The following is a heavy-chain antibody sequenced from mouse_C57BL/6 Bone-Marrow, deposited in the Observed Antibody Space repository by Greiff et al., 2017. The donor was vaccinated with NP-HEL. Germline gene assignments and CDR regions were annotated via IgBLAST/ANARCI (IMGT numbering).Heavy chain of an antibody. D-gene: IGHD1-1*01. CDR3: ARHHGSTLSYAMDY. CDR1: GFTFSDYY. J-gene: IGHJ4*01. V-gene: IGHV5-12*01. CDR2: ISNGGGST. Sequence: EVKLLESGGGLVQPGGSLKLSCAASGFTFSDYYMYWVRQTPEKRLEWVAYISNGGGSTYYPDTVKGRFTISRDNAKNTLYLQMSRLKSEDTAMYYCARHHGSTLSYAMDYWGQGTSVTVSS.